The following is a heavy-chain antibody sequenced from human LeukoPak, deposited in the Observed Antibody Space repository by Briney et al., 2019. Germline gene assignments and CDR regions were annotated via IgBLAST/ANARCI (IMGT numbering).Heavy chain of an antibody. CDR3: ANWIAAAGSFDY. D-gene: IGHD6-13*01. Sequence: GGSLRLSCAPSGFTFTSYAMSWVRQAPGKGLEWVSAISGSGGSTYYADSVKGRFTISRDNSKNTLYLQMNSLRAEDTAVYYCANWIAAAGSFDYWGQGTLVTVSS. J-gene: IGHJ4*02. V-gene: IGHV3-23*01. CDR1: GFTFTSYA. CDR2: ISGSGGST.